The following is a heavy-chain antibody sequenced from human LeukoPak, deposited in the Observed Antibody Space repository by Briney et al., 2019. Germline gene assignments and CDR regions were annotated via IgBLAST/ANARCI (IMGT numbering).Heavy chain of an antibody. CDR1: GGSITTTNW. CDR2: VHLSGRT. V-gene: IGHV4-4*02. CDR3: AREGGPYRPLDY. Sequence: SETLSLTCAVSGGSITTTNWWSWVRQPPGEGLEWIGEVHLSGRTNYNPSLESRVTMSVDMSENHISLKLTSVTAADTAVYYCAREGGPYRPLDYSGQGTLVTVSS. J-gene: IGHJ4*02.